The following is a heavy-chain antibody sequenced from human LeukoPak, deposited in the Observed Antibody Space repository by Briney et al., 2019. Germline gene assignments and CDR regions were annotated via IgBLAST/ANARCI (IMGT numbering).Heavy chain of an antibody. CDR1: GYSLTSYA. D-gene: IGHD6-19*01. Sequence: ASVKVSCKASGYSLTSYAISWVRQAPGQGLEWMGWISPSNGNTNYAQKLQDRVTLTTDTSTSTAYMELSSLRSEDTAVYYCATIAISGWYYFDYWGQGTLVTVSS. CDR2: ISPSNGNT. CDR3: ATIAISGWYYFDY. V-gene: IGHV1-18*01. J-gene: IGHJ4*02.